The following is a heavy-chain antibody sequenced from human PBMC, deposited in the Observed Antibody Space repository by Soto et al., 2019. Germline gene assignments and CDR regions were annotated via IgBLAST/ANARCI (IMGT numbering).Heavy chain of an antibody. V-gene: IGHV3-53*04. CDR3: ARSEDCSSTSCSDAFDI. J-gene: IGHJ3*02. Sequence: EVQLVESGGGLVQPGGSLRLSCAASGFTVSSNYMSWVRQAPGKGLEWVSVIYSGGSTYYADSVKGRFTISRHNSKNTLYLQMNSLRAEDTAVYYCARSEDCSSTSCSDAFDIWGQGTVVTVSS. CDR2: IYSGGST. CDR1: GFTVSSNY. D-gene: IGHD2-2*01.